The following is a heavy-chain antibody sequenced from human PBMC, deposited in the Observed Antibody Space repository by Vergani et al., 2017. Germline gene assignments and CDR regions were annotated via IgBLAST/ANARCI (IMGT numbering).Heavy chain of an antibody. D-gene: IGHD3-22*01. V-gene: IGHV1-69*18. J-gene: IGHJ5*02. CDR3: ATDSSYYDSSGYWFDP. Sequence: QVQLVQSGAEVKKPGSSVKVSCKASGGTFSSYAISWVRQAPGQGLEWMGRIIPIFGTANYAQKFQGRVTITADESTSTAYMELSSLRSEDTAVYYCATDSSYYDSSGYWFDPWGQGTLVTVSS. CDR1: GGTFSSYA. CDR2: IIPIFGTA.